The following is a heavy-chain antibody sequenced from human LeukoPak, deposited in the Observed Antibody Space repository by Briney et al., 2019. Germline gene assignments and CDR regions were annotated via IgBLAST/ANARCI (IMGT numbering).Heavy chain of an antibody. V-gene: IGHV4-59*08. CDR1: GVSISGDH. CDR3: ARRNDFGT. Sequence: SETLSLTCTVSGVSISGDHLNWIRQPPGKGLEWIGYVYSSGNTNYNPSLKSRVTISIDTSKNQFSLKLSSVTAADTAVYYCARRNDFGTWGQGTMVTVSS. CDR2: VYSSGNT. J-gene: IGHJ3*02.